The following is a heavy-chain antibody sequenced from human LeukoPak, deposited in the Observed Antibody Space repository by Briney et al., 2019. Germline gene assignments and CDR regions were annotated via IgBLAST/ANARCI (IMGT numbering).Heavy chain of an antibody. CDR3: ARGGSGISNAFDI. J-gene: IGHJ3*02. CDR1: GGSISSYY. V-gene: IGHV4-59*07. D-gene: IGHD3-10*01. Sequence: SDTLSLTCSVSGGSISSYYWSWIRRPPGKGLEWMGYLYYSGSTNSNPSLKSRVTMSVDTSKNQFSLKLRSVTAADTAVYYCARGGSGISNAFDIWGQGTMVTVSS. CDR2: LYYSGST.